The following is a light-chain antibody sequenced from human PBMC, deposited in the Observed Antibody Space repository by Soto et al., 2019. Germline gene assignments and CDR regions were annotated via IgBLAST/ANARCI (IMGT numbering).Light chain of an antibody. CDR2: KAS. V-gene: IGKV1-5*03. Sequence: DIQMTQSPSTLSGSVGDRVTITCRASQTISSWSAWYQQKPGKAPKLLIYKASTLKSGVPSRFSGSGSGTEFTLSISSLQPDDFATYYCQHYNSYSEAFGQGTTVELK. CDR1: QTISSW. J-gene: IGKJ1*01. CDR3: QHYNSYSEA.